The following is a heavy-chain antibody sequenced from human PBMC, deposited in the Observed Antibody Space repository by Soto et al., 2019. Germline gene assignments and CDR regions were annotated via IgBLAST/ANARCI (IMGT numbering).Heavy chain of an antibody. J-gene: IGHJ4*02. V-gene: IGHV1-46*01. CDR1: GYTFTTYY. Sequence: PPVKVSCKASGYTFTTYYIHWVRQAPGQGPEWMGIINPGDGSTRYAQKFQGRVTMTSDTSTSTVHMQLSSLRSEDTAVYYCARVGGVKGYHCVDASGYWGKGTLVTVSS. CDR2: INPGDGST. D-gene: IGHD3-10*01. CDR3: ARVGGVKGYHCVDASGY.